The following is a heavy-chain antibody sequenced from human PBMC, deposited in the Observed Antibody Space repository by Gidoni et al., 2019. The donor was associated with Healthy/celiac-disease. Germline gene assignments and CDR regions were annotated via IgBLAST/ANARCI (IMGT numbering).Heavy chain of an antibody. J-gene: IGHJ4*02. CDR2: ISSNGGST. D-gene: IGHD2-15*01. Sequence: EVQLVESGGGLVQPGGSLRLSCSASGFPFRSYAMHWVRQAPGKGLEYVSAISSNGGSTYYADSVKGRFTISRDNSKNTLYLQMSSLRAEDTAVYYCVKVKRGHRVVTVVLDYWGQGTLVTVSS. V-gene: IGHV3-64D*08. CDR1: GFPFRSYA. CDR3: VKVKRGHRVVTVVLDY.